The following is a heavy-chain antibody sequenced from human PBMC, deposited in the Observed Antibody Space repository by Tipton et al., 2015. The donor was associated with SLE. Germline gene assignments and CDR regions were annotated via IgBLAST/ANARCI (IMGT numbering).Heavy chain of an antibody. CDR1: GYTFTRYY. D-gene: IGHD2-2*01. V-gene: IGHV5-51*01. CDR3: ARLGVPAALGGNWFDP. CDR2: IYPGDSDT. J-gene: IGHJ5*02. Sequence: QLVQSGPEVKKPGASVKVSCKASGYTFTRYYMYWVRQAPGQGLEWMGIIYPGDSDTTYSPSLQGQVTISADKSIRTAYLQWSSLKASDTAMYFCARLGVPAALGGNWFDPWGQGTLVTVSS.